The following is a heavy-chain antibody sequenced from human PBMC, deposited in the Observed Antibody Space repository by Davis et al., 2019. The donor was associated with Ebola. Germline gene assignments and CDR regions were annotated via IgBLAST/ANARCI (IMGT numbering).Heavy chain of an antibody. V-gene: IGHV5-10-1*01. D-gene: IGHD1-26*01. CDR2: IHPSDSYT. Sequence: GESLNTSCQCSGYSFTSYWISWVRQMPGKGPEWMGRIHPSDSYTNYSPSFQGHVTISADKSISTAYLQWSSLKASDTAMYYCARSSGSYVPRIDYWGQGTLVTVSS. CDR3: ARSSGSYVPRIDY. J-gene: IGHJ4*02. CDR1: GYSFTSYW.